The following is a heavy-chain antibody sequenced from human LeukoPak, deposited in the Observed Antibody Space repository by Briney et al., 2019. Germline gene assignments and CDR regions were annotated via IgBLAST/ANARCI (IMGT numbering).Heavy chain of an antibody. D-gene: IGHD4-17*01. CDR3: AKDSLRRGHYYGDQSRGY. Sequence: PGGSLRLSCAASGFTFSSYAMSWVRQAPGKGLEWVSAISGSGGSTHYADSVKGRFTISRDNSKNTLYLQMNSLRAEDTAVYYCAKDSLRRGHYYGDQSRGYWGQGTLVTVSS. J-gene: IGHJ4*02. V-gene: IGHV3-23*01. CDR1: GFTFSSYA. CDR2: ISGSGGST.